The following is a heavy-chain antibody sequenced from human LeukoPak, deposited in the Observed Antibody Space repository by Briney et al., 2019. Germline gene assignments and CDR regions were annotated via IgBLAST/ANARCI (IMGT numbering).Heavy chain of an antibody. CDR3: ATTGYDSSGYWYVVDY. V-gene: IGHV1-24*01. J-gene: IGHJ4*02. CDR1: GYTLTELS. D-gene: IGHD3-22*01. CDR2: FDPEDGET. Sequence: ASVKVSCKVSGYTLTELSMHWVRQAPGKGLEWMGGFDPEDGETIYAQKFQGRVTMTEDTSTDTAYMELGSLRSEDTAVYYCATTGYDSSGYWYVVDYWGQGTLVTVSS.